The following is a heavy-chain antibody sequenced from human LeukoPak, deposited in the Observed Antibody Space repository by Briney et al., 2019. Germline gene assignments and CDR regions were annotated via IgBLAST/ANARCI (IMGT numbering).Heavy chain of an antibody. CDR2: IYYSGSS. V-gene: IGHV4-59*08. D-gene: IGHD4-17*01. CDR1: GGSISSDY. CDR3: ARHDHSDYGDPNWFDP. Sequence: SETLSLTCTVSGGSISSDYWSWIRQPPGKGLEWIGYIYYSGSSDFNPSLKSRVTISVDTSKNQFSLRLNSLTAADTALYYCARHDHSDYGDPNWFDPWGQGTLVTVSS. J-gene: IGHJ5*02.